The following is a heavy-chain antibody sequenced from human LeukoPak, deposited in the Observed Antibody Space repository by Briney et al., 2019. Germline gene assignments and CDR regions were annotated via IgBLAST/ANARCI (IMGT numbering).Heavy chain of an antibody. J-gene: IGHJ4*02. CDR1: GFTFSIYW. D-gene: IGHD1-1*01. CDR2: IKEDGSQT. V-gene: IGHV3-7*01. CDR3: ARAAGIGTVDS. Sequence: GGSLRPSCEASGFTFSIYWMSWVRQAPGKGLEWVANIKEDGSQTYYVDSVMGRFTISRDNTKKSLYLQMNSLRADDTAVYFCARAAGIGTVDSWGQGILVTVSS.